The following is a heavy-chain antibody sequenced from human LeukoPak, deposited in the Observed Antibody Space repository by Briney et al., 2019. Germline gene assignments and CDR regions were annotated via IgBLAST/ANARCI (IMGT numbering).Heavy chain of an antibody. D-gene: IGHD3-22*01. J-gene: IGHJ3*02. Sequence: GGSLRLSCAASGFTFGCCAMSWVRQTPEKGLEWVSAISGTGGSTHYADSVKGRFTISRDNSKNTLYLQMNSLRAEDTAVYYCASAPSNYDSIDAFDIWGQGTMVTVSS. V-gene: IGHV3-23*01. CDR3: ASAPSNYDSIDAFDI. CDR1: GFTFGCCA. CDR2: ISGTGGST.